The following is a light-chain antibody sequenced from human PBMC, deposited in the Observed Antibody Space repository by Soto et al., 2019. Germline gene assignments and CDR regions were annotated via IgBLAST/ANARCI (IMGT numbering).Light chain of an antibody. V-gene: IGKV3-15*01. J-gene: IGKJ5*01. CDR2: GAS. CDR3: QQYNNWPPT. Sequence: EIVMTQSPATLSVSQEERATLSCRASQSVSSNLAWYQQKPGQAPRLLIYGASTRATGIPARFSGSGSGTEFTLTISSLQSEDFAVYYCQQYNNWPPTFGQGTRLEI. CDR1: QSVSSN.